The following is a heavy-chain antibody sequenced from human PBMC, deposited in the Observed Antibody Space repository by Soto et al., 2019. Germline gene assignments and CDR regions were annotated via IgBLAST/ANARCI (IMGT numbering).Heavy chain of an antibody. D-gene: IGHD6-13*01. CDR3: AKARIAAAGYFDY. J-gene: IGHJ4*02. CDR2: ISYDGSNK. Sequence: QVQLVESGGGVVQPGRSLRLSCAASGFTFSSYGMHWVRQAPGKGLEWVAVISYDGSNKYYADSVKGRFTISRDNSKNTLYLQMNSLSAEDPAVYYFAKARIAAAGYFDYGGQGTLVTVSS. CDR1: GFTFSSYG. V-gene: IGHV3-30*18.